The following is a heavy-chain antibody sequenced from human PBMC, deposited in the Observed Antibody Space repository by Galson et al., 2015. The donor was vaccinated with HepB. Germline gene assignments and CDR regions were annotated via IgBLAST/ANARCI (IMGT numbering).Heavy chain of an antibody. CDR3: SRLGDLSGYSSS. Sequence: SLRLSGAGSAFTFRGSAIHWVPQASGKRLEWVGRIGSNANNYATLYTESVQGRFTISRDDSKNTAYLQMNSLRTEDTAVYYCSRLGDLSGYSSSWGQGTLVTVSS. CDR1: AFTFRGSA. J-gene: IGHJ4*02. V-gene: IGHV3-73*01. D-gene: IGHD6-13*01. CDR2: IGSNANNYAT.